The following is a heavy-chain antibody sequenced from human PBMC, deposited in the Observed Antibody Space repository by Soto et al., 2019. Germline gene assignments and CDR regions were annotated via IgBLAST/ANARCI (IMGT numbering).Heavy chain of an antibody. CDR2: ISSGSSYI. J-gene: IGHJ4*02. Sequence: EVQLVESGGGLVKPGGSLRLSCAASGFTFSTYTLNWVRQAPGKGLEWVSSISSGSSYIYYAGSVKGRFTISRDNAKNSLYLQMNSLRAEDTAVYYSARGVYYFDYLGQGTLVTVSS. CDR1: GFTFSTYT. CDR3: ARGVYYFDY. V-gene: IGHV3-21*01.